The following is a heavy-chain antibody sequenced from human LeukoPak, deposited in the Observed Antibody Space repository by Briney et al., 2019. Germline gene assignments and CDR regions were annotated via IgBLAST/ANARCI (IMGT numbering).Heavy chain of an antibody. CDR2: INHSGST. V-gene: IGHV4-34*01. J-gene: IGHJ4*02. Sequence: SETLSLTCAVYGGSFSGYYWSWIRQPPGKGLEWIGEINHSGSTNYNPSLKSRVTISVDTSKNQFSLKLSSVTAADTAVYYCGRGRPRGYSGYVIDYWGQGTPITVSS. D-gene: IGHD5-12*01. CDR1: GGSFSGYY. CDR3: GRGRPRGYSGYVIDY.